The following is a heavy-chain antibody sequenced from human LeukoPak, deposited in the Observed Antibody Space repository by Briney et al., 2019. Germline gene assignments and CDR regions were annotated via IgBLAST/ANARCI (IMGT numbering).Heavy chain of an antibody. V-gene: IGHV4-4*09. J-gene: IGHJ5*02. CDR1: GGSISSYY. CDR3: ARSMVRGVMNNWFDP. D-gene: IGHD3-10*01. CDR2: IYTSGST. Sequence: PSETLSLTCTVPGGSISSYYWSWIRQPPGKGLEWIGYIYTSGSTNYNPSLKSRVTISVDTSKNQFSLKLSSVTAADTAVYYCARSMVRGVMNNWFDPWGQGTLVTVSS.